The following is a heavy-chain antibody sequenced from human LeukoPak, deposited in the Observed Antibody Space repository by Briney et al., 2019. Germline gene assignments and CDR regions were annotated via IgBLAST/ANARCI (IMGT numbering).Heavy chain of an antibody. CDR1: GYSFTSYS. V-gene: IGHV7-4-1*02. J-gene: IGHJ5*02. D-gene: IGHD3-3*01. CDR3: ARDLNEDYDFWSGYLFGSLSNWFDP. Sequence: GESLKISCKGSGYSFTSYSIGWVRQAPGRGLEWMGWINTNTGNPTYAQGFTGRFVFSLDTSVSTAYLQISSLKAEDTAVYYCARDLNEDYDFWSGYLFGSLSNWFDPWGQGTLVTVSS. CDR2: INTNTGNP.